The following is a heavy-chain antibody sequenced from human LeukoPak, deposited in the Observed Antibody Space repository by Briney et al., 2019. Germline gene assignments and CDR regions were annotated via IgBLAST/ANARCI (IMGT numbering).Heavy chain of an antibody. Sequence: GGSLRLSCAASGFTFSSYGMHWVRQAPGKGLEGVAFIRYDGSNKYYADSVKGRFTISRDNSKNTLYLQMNSLRAEDTAVYYCAKEFYYYCSSTSCYDITYFDYWGQGTLVTVSS. V-gene: IGHV3-30*02. D-gene: IGHD2-2*01. J-gene: IGHJ4*02. CDR2: IRYDGSNK. CDR1: GFTFSSYG. CDR3: AKEFYYYCSSTSCYDITYFDY.